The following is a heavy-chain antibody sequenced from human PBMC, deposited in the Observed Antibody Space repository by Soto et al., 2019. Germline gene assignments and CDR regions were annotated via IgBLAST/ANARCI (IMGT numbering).Heavy chain of an antibody. J-gene: IGHJ5*02. CDR2: IYTSGST. V-gene: IGHV4-4*07. CDR3: ARELRFLEWSNRGWFDP. D-gene: IGHD3-3*01. Sequence: SETLSLTCTVSGGSISSYYWSWIRQPAGKGLEWIGRIYTSGSTNYNPSLKSRVTMSVDTSKNQFSLKLSSVTAADTAVYYCARELRFLEWSNRGWFDPWCQGTLVTVSS. CDR1: GGSISSYY.